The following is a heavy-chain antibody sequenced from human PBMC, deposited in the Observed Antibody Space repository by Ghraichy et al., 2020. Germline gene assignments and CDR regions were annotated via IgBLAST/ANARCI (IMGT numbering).Heavy chain of an antibody. CDR2: IYYSGST. D-gene: IGHD3-3*01. J-gene: IGHJ4*02. CDR1: GGSISSYY. CDR3: ARVVWSGYFNFDY. Sequence: SETLSLTCTVSGGSISSYYWSWIRQPPGKGLEWIGYIYYSGSTNYNPSLKSRVTISVDTSKNQFSLKLSSVTAVDTAVYYCARVVWSGYFNFDYWGQGTLVTVSS. V-gene: IGHV4-59*01.